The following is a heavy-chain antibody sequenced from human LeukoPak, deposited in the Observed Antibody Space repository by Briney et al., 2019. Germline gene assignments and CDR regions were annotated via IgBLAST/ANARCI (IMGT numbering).Heavy chain of an antibody. CDR3: AKDLGRGKKPSGPHEFQH. D-gene: IGHD6-19*01. CDR1: GFTFSSYA. J-gene: IGHJ1*01. CDR2: ISGSGGST. Sequence: GGSLRLSCAASGFTFSSYAMSWVRQAPGKGLEWVSAISGSGGSTYYADSVKGRFTISRDNSKNTLYLQMNSLRAEDTAVYYCAKDLGRGKKPSGPHEFQHWGQGTLVTVSS. V-gene: IGHV3-23*01.